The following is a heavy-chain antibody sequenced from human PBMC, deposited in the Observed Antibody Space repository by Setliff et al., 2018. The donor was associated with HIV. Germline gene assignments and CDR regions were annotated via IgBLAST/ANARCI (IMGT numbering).Heavy chain of an antibody. D-gene: IGHD2-2*01. CDR3: ARDRGVYCISSSCYSPVDSFDI. Sequence: ASVKVSCKASGYTFTNYDINWVRQATGQGLEWMGWMNPNSGNTGYAQKFQGRVTMTRNNSISTAYMELMSLRSDDTAVYYCARDRGVYCISSSCYSPVDSFDIWGQGTMVTVSS. CDR1: GYTFTNYD. J-gene: IGHJ3*02. V-gene: IGHV1-8*01. CDR2: MNPNSGNT.